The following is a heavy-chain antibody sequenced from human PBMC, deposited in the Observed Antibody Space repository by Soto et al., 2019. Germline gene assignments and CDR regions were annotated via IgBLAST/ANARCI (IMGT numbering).Heavy chain of an antibody. CDR2: VSVGSGTGT. CDR1: GFRVSTYA. D-gene: IGHD6-19*01. V-gene: IGHV3-23*01. Sequence: LSLSCAGSGFRVSTYAMCWVRLAPCHRVNWFSGVSVGSGTGTDYADSGKGRVTISRDNSENTLYLQMNSLRAEDTAVYYCAREGSGWFSWFDSWGRGTLVTVSS. J-gene: IGHJ5*01. CDR3: AREGSGWFSWFDS.